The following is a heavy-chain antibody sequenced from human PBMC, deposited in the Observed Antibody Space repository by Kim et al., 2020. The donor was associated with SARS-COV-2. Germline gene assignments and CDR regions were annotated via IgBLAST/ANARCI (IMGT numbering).Heavy chain of an antibody. V-gene: IGHV1-69*04. CDR3: ARDREHIGETIDY. J-gene: IGHJ4*02. Sequence: YAQKLQGRVTITADKSTSTAYMELSSLRSEDTAVYYCARDREHIGETIDYWGQGTLVTVSS. D-gene: IGHD3-16*01.